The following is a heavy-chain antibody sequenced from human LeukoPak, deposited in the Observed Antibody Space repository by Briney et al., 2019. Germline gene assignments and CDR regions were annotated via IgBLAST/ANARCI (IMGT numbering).Heavy chain of an antibody. CDR1: GFTFSSYD. CDR3: AKSSGQPYYFDY. CDR2: IRYDGSNK. D-gene: IGHD2-8*02. V-gene: IGHV3-30*02. J-gene: IGHJ4*02. Sequence: GGSLRLSCAASGFTFSSYDMHWVRRATGKGLEWVAFIRYDGSNKYYADSVKGRFTISRDNSKNTLYLQMNSLRAEDTAVYYCAKSSGQPYYFDYWGQGTLVTVSS.